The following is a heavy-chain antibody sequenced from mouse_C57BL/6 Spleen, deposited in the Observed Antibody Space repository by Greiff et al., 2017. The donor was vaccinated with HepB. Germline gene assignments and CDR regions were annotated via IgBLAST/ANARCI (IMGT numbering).Heavy chain of an antibody. CDR2: ILPGSGIT. Sequence: QVQLKESGAELMKPGASVKLSCKATGYTFTGYWIEWVKQRPGHGLEWIGTILPGSGITNYNEKFKGKATFTADTSSNTAYMQLSRLTTEDSATYDWARRIRVYYFDDWGQGTTLTVSS. CDR3: ARRIRVYYFDD. D-gene: IGHD3-2*02. V-gene: IGHV1-9*01. CDR1: GYTFTGYW. J-gene: IGHJ2*01.